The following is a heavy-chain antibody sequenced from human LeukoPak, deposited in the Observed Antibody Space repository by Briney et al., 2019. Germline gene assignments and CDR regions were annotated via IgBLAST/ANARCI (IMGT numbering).Heavy chain of an antibody. CDR3: TTDYQLVFDY. CDR1: EFTFSGYA. CDR2: ISGSGSTT. V-gene: IGHV3-23*01. Sequence: PGGSLRLSCAASEFTFSGYAMSWVRQAPGKGLEWVSTISGSGSTTWYADSVKGRFTISRDNSKNTLYLQMNSLKTEDTAVYYCTTDYQLVFDYWGQGTLVTVSS. D-gene: IGHD2-2*01. J-gene: IGHJ4*02.